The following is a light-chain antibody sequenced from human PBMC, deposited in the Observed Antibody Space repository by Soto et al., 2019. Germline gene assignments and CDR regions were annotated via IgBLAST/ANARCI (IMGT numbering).Light chain of an antibody. V-gene: IGKV3-20*01. CDR2: GTS. Sequence: EIVMTQSPASLSPSPGERATLSCRASQSVSSTYLAWYQQKPGQAPRLLIYGTSSRATGIPDRFSGSGSGTDFTLTISRLEPEDFAVYYCQQYGTSPQTFGQGTKVDI. CDR1: QSVSSTY. CDR3: QQYGTSPQT. J-gene: IGKJ1*01.